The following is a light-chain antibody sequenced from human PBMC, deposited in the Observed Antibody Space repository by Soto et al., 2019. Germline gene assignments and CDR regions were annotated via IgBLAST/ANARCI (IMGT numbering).Light chain of an antibody. V-gene: IGLV2-14*01. Sequence: QSALTQPASVSGSPGQSITISCTGTSTDVGAYNYVSWYQQHPGKAPKLMIYDVSNRPSGVSNRFSGSKSGNTGSLTISGLQAEDEADYYCSSYASRSTPLYVFGTGTKLTVL. CDR2: DVS. J-gene: IGLJ1*01. CDR3: SSYASRSTPLYV. CDR1: STDVGAYNY.